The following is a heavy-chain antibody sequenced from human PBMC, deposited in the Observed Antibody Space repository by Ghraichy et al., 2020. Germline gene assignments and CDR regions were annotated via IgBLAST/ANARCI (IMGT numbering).Heavy chain of an antibody. CDR1: GFTFGDYA. V-gene: IGHV3-49*04. Sequence: GGSLRLSCTVSGFTFGDYAMNWVRQAPGKGLEWVGFIRSKAYGGTAEYAASVKGRFTISRDDSKNIAYLQMNSLKTEDTAVYYCTSPLPYSSGWYFLEAFDIWGQGKMVTVSS. J-gene: IGHJ3*02. D-gene: IGHD6-19*01. CDR3: TSPLPYSSGWYFLEAFDI. CDR2: IRSKAYGGTA.